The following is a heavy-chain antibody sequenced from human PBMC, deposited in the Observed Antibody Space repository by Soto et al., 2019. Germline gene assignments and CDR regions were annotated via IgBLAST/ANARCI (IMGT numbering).Heavy chain of an antibody. CDR3: AKEQDIVVVPAVDY. CDR1: GFTFSSYA. CDR2: ISGSGGST. Sequence: GGSLRLSCAASGFTFSSYAMSWVRQAPGKGLEWVSAISGSGGSTYYADSVKGRFTISRDNSKNTPYLQMNSLRAEDTAVYYCAKEQDIVVVPAVDYWGRGTLVTVSS. J-gene: IGHJ4*02. V-gene: IGHV3-23*01. D-gene: IGHD2-2*01.